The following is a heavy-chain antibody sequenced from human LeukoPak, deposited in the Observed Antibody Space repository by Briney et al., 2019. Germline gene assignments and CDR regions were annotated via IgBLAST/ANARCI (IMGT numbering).Heavy chain of an antibody. D-gene: IGHD2-2*01. CDR1: GFTFSDYA. CDR3: ARGPALYCTSSSSLDGAD. J-gene: IGHJ4*02. V-gene: IGHV3-21*01. Sequence: GGSLRLSCAASGFTFSDYAMNWVRQALGKGLEWVSSISGGGGYISYADSVKGRFTVSRDNAKDSLFLQMRSLRDEDTAVYYCARGPALYCTSSSSLDGADCGQGTLVSVSA. CDR2: ISGGGGYI.